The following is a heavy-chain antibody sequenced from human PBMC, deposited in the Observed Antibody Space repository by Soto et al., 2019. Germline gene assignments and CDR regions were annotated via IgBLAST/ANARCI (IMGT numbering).Heavy chain of an antibody. D-gene: IGHD3-22*01. CDR3: ARDSYVSSGSTGYSFDC. V-gene: IGHV4-30-4*01. CDR1: SGSISSGDYY. CDR2: IYYSWST. Sequence: QVQLQESGPGLVKPSQTLSLTCTVSSGSISSGDYYWNWIRQPPGTGLEWIGYIYYSWSTYYHPSLKCRVTISVATSKNQFSLKLSSVTAADTAVYYCARDSYVSSGSTGYSFDCLCQGTLVTVSS. J-gene: IGHJ4*02.